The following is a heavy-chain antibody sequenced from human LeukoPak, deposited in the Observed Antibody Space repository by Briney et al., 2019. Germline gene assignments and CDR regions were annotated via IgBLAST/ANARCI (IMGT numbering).Heavy chain of an antibody. D-gene: IGHD1-14*01. Sequence: PGGSLGLSCAASGFRFSSYEMNWVRQAPGRGLEWVSYIGNTGRTIYYVDSVKGRFTVSRDNAKNSLYQQMNSLRAEDTAIYYCVRGDRYFFDYWGQGTLVTVSS. V-gene: IGHV3-48*03. CDR2: IGNTGRTI. J-gene: IGHJ4*02. CDR3: VRGDRYFFDY. CDR1: GFRFSSYE.